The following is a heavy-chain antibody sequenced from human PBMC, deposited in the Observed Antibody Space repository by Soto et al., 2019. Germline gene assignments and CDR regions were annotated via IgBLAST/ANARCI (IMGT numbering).Heavy chain of an antibody. D-gene: IGHD3-3*01. Sequence: QVQLQESGPGLVKPSQTLSLTCTVSGGSISSGGYYWSWIRQHPGKGLEWIGYIYYSGSTYYNPSLKSRVTISVDTSKNQSSLKLSSVTAADTAVYYCARAGKSGPLGIYYYYYMDVWGKGTTVTVSS. J-gene: IGHJ6*03. CDR1: GGSISSGGYY. V-gene: IGHV4-31*03. CDR3: ARAGKSGPLGIYYYYYMDV. CDR2: IYYSGST.